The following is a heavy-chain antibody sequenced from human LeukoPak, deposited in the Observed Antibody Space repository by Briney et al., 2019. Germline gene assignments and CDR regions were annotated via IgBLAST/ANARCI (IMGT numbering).Heavy chain of an antibody. J-gene: IGHJ4*02. D-gene: IGHD2-2*03. CDR3: ARLDRSSFDD. Sequence: SETLSLTCTVSGGSISNYYWSWVRQPPGTGLEWIGYVYSSGSTNYNPSLKSRVTISVDPSNNQFSLNLSSVTAADTAVYYRARLDRSSFDDWGQGTLVTVSS. V-gene: IGHV4-59*08. CDR2: VYSSGST. CDR1: GGSISNYY.